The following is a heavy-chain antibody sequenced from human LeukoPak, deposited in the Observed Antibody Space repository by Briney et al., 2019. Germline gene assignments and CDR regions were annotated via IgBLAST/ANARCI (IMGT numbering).Heavy chain of an antibody. CDR2: IYSSGRT. Sequence: PSETLSLTCTVSRGSISTYFWSWIRQPAGKGLEWIGHIYSSGRTNYNPSLKSRVTISVDTSKNQFSLKLSSVTAADTAVYYCARVKGYYDSRDAFDIWGQGTMVTVSS. D-gene: IGHD3-22*01. J-gene: IGHJ3*02. CDR3: ARVKGYYDSRDAFDI. CDR1: RGSISTYF. V-gene: IGHV4-4*07.